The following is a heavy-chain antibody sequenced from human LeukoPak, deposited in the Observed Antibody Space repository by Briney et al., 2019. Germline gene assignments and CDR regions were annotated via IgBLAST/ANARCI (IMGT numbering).Heavy chain of an antibody. CDR3: ARGFRGDNFDY. J-gene: IGHJ4*02. D-gene: IGHD7-27*01. Sequence: ASVKVSCKASGYTFTSYGISWVRQAPGQGPEWMGWISAYNGNTNYAQKVQGRVTMTTDTSTSTVYMELRSLRSDDTAVYYCARGFRGDNFDYWGQGTLVTVSS. CDR2: ISAYNGNT. V-gene: IGHV1-18*01. CDR1: GYTFTSYG.